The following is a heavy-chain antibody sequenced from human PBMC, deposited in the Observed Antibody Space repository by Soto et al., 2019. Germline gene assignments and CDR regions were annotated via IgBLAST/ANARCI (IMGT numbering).Heavy chain of an antibody. CDR3: ARAGLFRPVLGLLVWTSHYYYYGMDV. CDR1: GYTFTRYD. CDR2: MNPNSDNT. J-gene: IGHJ6*02. V-gene: IGHV1-8*01. D-gene: IGHD3-3*01. Sequence: ATVKVSCKASGYTFTRYDINWVRQATAHGLEWMGRMNPNSDNTGHAQKFQGRVTMNRNTTISPAYIEPSSLRAEDTAVYYCARAGLFRPVLGLLVWTSHYYYYGMDVWGQGTTVTVSS.